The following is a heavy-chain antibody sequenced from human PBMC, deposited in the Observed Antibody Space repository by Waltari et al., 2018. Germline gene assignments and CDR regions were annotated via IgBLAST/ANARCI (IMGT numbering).Heavy chain of an antibody. D-gene: IGHD5-18*01. CDR3: ARDDSYGQFIRFDF. CDR1: GLTASRNY. CDR2: IYSGGNT. Sequence: EVQMVESGGGLIQPGGCLRLSCAASGLTASRNYIIWVRQAPGKGLEWLSAIYSGGNTFYEDSVKGRFNISIDNSKNTLYLQMNSLRVDDTAVYYCARDDSYGQFIRFDFWGQGTVVTVSS. V-gene: IGHV3-53*01. J-gene: IGHJ4*02.